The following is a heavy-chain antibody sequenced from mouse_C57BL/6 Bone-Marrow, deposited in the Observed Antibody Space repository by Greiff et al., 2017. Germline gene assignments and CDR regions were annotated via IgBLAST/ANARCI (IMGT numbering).Heavy chain of an antibody. CDR2: INPSSGYT. CDR3: ARLYSFAY. Sequence: QVHVKQSGAELARPGASVKMSCKASGYTFTSYTMHWVKQRPGQGLEWIGYINPSSGYTKYNQKFKDKATLTADKSSSTAYMQLSSLTSEDSAVYYCARLYSFAYWGQGTLVTVSA. CDR1: GYTFTSYT. J-gene: IGHJ3*01. V-gene: IGHV1-4*01.